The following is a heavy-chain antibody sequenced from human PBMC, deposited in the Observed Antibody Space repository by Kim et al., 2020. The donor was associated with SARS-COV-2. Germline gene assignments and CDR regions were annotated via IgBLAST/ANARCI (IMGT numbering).Heavy chain of an antibody. V-gene: IGHV4-34*01. J-gene: IGHJ4*02. CDR3: ARSWPKSSGTISYYFDH. D-gene: IGHD5-12*01. Sequence: LKSRVTLSVDTSKNPFSLKLSSVTAADTAMYYCARSWPKSSGTISYYFDHWGQGTLVTVSS.